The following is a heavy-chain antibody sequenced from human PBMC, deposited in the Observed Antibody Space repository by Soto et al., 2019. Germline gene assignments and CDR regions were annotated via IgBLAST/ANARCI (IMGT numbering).Heavy chain of an antibody. D-gene: IGHD1-26*01. CDR2: IIPILGIA. Sequence: QVQLVQSGAEVKKPGSSVKVSCKASGGTFRSYTISWVRQAPGQGLEWMGRIIPILGIANYAQKFQGRVTITADNSTSTAYMELSSLRSEDTAVYYCANLRVGATNDYYGMDVWGQGTTVTVSS. CDR1: GGTFRSYT. V-gene: IGHV1-69*02. J-gene: IGHJ6*02. CDR3: ANLRVGATNDYYGMDV.